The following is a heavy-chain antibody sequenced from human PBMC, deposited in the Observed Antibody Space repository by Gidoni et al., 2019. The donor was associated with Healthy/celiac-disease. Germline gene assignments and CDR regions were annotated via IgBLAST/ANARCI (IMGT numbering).Heavy chain of an antibody. CDR3: ARRGRTDYDSSGYGFSSGDH. CDR1: GFTFSDYY. CDR2: ISSSSSYT. V-gene: IGHV3-11*06. D-gene: IGHD3-22*01. J-gene: IGHJ4*02. Sequence: QVQLVESGGGLVKPGGSLRLSCAASGFTFSDYYMSWIRQAPGKGREWVSYISSSSSYTNYADSVKGRFTISRDNAKNSLYLQMNSLRADDTAVYYCARRGRTDYDSSGYGFSSGDHWGQGTLVTVSS.